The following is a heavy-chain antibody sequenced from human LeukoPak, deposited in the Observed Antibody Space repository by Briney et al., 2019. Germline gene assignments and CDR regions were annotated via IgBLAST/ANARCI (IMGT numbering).Heavy chain of an antibody. J-gene: IGHJ4*02. V-gene: IGHV3-30-3*01. CDR1: GFTFSSYA. Sequence: GGSLRLSCAASGFTFSSYAMHWVRQAPGKGLEWVAVISYDGSNKDYADSVKGRFTISRDNAKNSLYLQMNSLRAGDTAVYYCARDPNWNYALFDYWGQGTLVTVSS. D-gene: IGHD1-7*01. CDR3: ARDPNWNYALFDY. CDR2: ISYDGSNK.